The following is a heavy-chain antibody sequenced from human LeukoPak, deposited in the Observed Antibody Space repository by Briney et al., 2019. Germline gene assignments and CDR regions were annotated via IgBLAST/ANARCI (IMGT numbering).Heavy chain of an antibody. V-gene: IGHV3-30*02. Sequence: PGGSLRLSCAASGFTFSTYAMHSVRQAPGKGLEWVTFIRFDANKKYYADSVKGRFAISRDTSKNTLYLQMNRLNDEDTAVYYCARDQGAYYYGSVLYYWGQGTLVTVSS. CDR2: IRFDANKK. D-gene: IGHD3-10*01. J-gene: IGHJ4*02. CDR1: GFTFSTYA. CDR3: ARDQGAYYYGSVLYY.